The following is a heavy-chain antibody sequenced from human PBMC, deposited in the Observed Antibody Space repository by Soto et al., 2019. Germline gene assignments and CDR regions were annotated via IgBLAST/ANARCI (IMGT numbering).Heavy chain of an antibody. CDR3: AKEGRLRSPAGDYFDS. CDR1: GFSFPDYD. V-gene: IGHV3-23*01. J-gene: IGHJ4*02. Sequence: GSLRLSCEGSGFSFPDYDMNWVRQTPGKGLEWVAAVGRFGNTYYRDSVRGRFTISRDDSRNTVYLQMNRLRVEDTAVYFCAKEGRLRSPAGDYFDSWAQGRLVTVSS. CDR2: VGRFGNT. D-gene: IGHD3-10*01.